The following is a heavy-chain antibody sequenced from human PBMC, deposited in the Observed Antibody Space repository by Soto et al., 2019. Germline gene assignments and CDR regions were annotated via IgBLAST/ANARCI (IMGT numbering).Heavy chain of an antibody. CDR3: ARSEATVLDY. D-gene: IGHD4-17*01. CDR2: AHLSGRT. J-gene: IGHJ4*02. Sequence: QVQLQESGPGLVKPLGTLSLNCTVSGGSMSSSNWWNWVRQPPGKGLEWIGEAHLSGRTNYNPSLQSRVTISVDTSKNKFSLKLRSVTAADTAVYYCARSEATVLDYWGQGTLVTVSS. CDR1: GGSMSSSNW. V-gene: IGHV4-4*02.